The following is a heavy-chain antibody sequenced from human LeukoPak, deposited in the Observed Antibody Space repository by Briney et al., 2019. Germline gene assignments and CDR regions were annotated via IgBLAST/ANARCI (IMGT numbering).Heavy chain of an antibody. D-gene: IGHD1-26*01. Sequence: SETLSLTCTVSGGSSSSYYWSWIRQPPGKGLEWIGYIYYSGSTNYNPSLKSRVTISVDTSKNQFSLKLSSVTAADTAVYYCARGGKVGANYYYYYYMNVWGKGTTVTVSS. CDR2: IYYSGST. V-gene: IGHV4-59*01. J-gene: IGHJ6*03. CDR3: ARGGKVGANYYYYYYMNV. CDR1: GGSSSSYY.